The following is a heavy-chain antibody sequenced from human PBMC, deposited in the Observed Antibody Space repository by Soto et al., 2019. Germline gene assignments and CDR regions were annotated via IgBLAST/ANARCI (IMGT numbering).Heavy chain of an antibody. D-gene: IGHD3-3*01. CDR1: GFTFSSYA. Sequence: EVQLLESGGGLVQPGGSLRLCCAASGFTFSSYAMSWVRQAPGKGLEWVSAISGSGGSTYYADSVKGRFTISRDNSKNTLYLQMNSLRAEDTAVYYCAKGYDFWSGSKTYYFDYWGQGTLVTVSS. CDR2: ISGSGGST. CDR3: AKGYDFWSGSKTYYFDY. J-gene: IGHJ4*02. V-gene: IGHV3-23*01.